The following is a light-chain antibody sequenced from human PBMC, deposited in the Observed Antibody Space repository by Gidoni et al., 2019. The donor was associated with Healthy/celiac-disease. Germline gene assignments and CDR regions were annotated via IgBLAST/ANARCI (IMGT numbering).Light chain of an antibody. Sequence: PSSSPGERATLSCRASQSVSSSYLAWYQQKPGQAPRLLIDGASSRATGIPDRFSGSGSGTDFTLTISRLEPEDFAVYYCQQYGSSPLLTFGGGTKVEIK. J-gene: IGKJ4*01. CDR3: QQYGSSPLLT. V-gene: IGKV3-20*01. CDR2: GAS. CDR1: QSVSSSY.